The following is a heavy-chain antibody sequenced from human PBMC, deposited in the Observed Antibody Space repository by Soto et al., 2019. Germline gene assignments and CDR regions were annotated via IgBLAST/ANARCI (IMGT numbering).Heavy chain of an antibody. CDR2: IYYSGST. CDR3: ARRDYGDYPDAFDI. D-gene: IGHD4-17*01. J-gene: IGHJ3*02. CDR1: GGSISSSSYY. V-gene: IGHV4-39*01. Sequence: QLQLQESGPGLVKPSETLSLTCTVSGGSISSSSYYWGWIRQPPGKGLEWIGSIYYSGSTYYNPSLKSRVNISVDTSKNQFSLKLSSVTAADTAVYYCARRDYGDYPDAFDIWGQGTMVTVSS.